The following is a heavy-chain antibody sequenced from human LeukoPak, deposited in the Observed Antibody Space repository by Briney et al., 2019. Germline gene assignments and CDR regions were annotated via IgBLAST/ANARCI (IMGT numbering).Heavy chain of an antibody. Sequence: PAGSLTLSCAASGFTFRSYWMTWVRQAPGKGLEWVANIKQDGSEKYYVDSVKGRFTISRDNAKNSLFLQMNNLRAEDTAVYYCAREDVAAYYYMDVWGKGTSVTVSS. V-gene: IGHV3-7*01. J-gene: IGHJ6*03. CDR1: GFTFRSYW. CDR2: IKQDGSEK. CDR3: AREDVAAYYYMDV. D-gene: IGHD2-15*01.